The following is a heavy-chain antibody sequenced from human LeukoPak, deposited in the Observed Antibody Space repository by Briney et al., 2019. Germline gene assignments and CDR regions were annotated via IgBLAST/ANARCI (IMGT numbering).Heavy chain of an antibody. CDR1: GYTFTSYV. D-gene: IGHD5-12*01. CDR2: ISAYNGNT. V-gene: IGHV1-18*01. CDR3: ARAPGYSGYDLDFDY. J-gene: IGHJ4*02. Sequence: ASVKVSCKASGYTFTSYVISWVRQAPGQGLEWMGWISAYNGNTNYAQKLQGRVTMTTDTSTSTAYMELRSLRSDDTAVYYCARAPGYSGYDLDFDYWGQGTLVTVSS.